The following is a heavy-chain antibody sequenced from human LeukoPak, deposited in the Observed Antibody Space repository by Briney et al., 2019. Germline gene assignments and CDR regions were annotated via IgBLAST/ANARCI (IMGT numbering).Heavy chain of an antibody. CDR1: GFTFSSFT. CDR2: ISRSSSYI. J-gene: IGHJ3*02. V-gene: IGHV3-21*01. CDR3: ARDLEKTLGVGNAFDI. Sequence: GGSLRLSCAASGFTFSSFTMNWVRQAPGKGLEWVSSISRSSSYIYYADSVKGRFTISRDNAKSSLYLQMNSLRAEDTAVYYCARDLEKTLGVGNAFDIWGQGTMVTVSS. D-gene: IGHD1-1*01.